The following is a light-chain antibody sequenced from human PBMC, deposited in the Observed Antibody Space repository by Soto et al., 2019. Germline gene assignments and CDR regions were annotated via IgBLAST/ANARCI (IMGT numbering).Light chain of an antibody. Sequence: QSALTQPPSASGSPGQSVTISCTGTSSDVGGYNYVSWYQQHPGKALKLMIYEVSKRPSGVPDRFSGSKSGNTASLTVSGLQAEDEADYYCSSYAGSNVVFGGGTQLTVL. CDR1: SSDVGGYNY. J-gene: IGLJ2*01. CDR2: EVS. CDR3: SSYAGSNVV. V-gene: IGLV2-8*01.